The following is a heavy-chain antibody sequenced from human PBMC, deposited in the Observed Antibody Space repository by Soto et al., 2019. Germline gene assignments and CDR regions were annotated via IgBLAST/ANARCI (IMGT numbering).Heavy chain of an antibody. Sequence: GASVKVSCKASGYTFTSYGISWVRQAPGQGLEWMGWISAYNGNTNYAQKLQGRVTMTTDTSTSTAYMELRSLRSDDTAVYYCARVGYYYDSSGYYPLLRWFDPWGQGTLVTVSS. CDR2: ISAYNGNT. J-gene: IGHJ5*02. CDR3: ARVGYYYDSSGYYPLLRWFDP. D-gene: IGHD3-22*01. CDR1: GYTFTSYG. V-gene: IGHV1-18*01.